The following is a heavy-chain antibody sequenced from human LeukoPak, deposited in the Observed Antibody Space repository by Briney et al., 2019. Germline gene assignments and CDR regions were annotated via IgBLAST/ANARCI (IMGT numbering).Heavy chain of an antibody. D-gene: IGHD2-15*01. Sequence: GGSLRLSCAASGFTFSSYTMSWVRQAPGKGLEWVSTIGGSASGTFYADSVKGRFTISRDNSKNTLYLQMNSLRVEDTAVYYCAKGGDGSYYSRADCWGQGTLVTVSS. CDR1: GFTFSSYT. J-gene: IGHJ4*02. V-gene: IGHV3-23*01. CDR3: AKGGDGSYYSRADC. CDR2: IGGSASGT.